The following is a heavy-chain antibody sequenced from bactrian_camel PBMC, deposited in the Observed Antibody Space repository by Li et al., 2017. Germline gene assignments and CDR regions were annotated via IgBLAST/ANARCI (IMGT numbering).Heavy chain of an antibody. CDR2: IKPDGTS. J-gene: IGHJ4*01. CDR3: AAASRIPCRASTAFTF. Sequence: HVQLVESGGGSVQAGGSLRLSCAASGYTYSTYYCLGWFRQAPGKERELVSTIKPDGTSTYTDSVKGRFAISQDKAKNTVYLQMNSLKPDDTYTYYCAAASRIPCRASTAFTFWGQGTQVTVS. CDR1: GYTYSTYYC. D-gene: IGHD3*01. V-gene: IGHV3S53*01.